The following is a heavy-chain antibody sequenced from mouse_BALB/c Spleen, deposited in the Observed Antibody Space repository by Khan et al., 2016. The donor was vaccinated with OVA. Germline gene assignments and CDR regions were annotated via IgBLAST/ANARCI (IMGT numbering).Heavy chain of an antibody. Sequence: VQLQQSGAELAKPGASVKMSCKASGYTFTSYWMHWVKQRPGQGLEWIGYINPSTDYTEYNQKFKDKATLTADKSSRTAYMQLTSLTSDDSAVYYCVNHGSSSAWFTYWGQGTLVTVSA. D-gene: IGHD1-1*01. CDR1: GYTFTSYW. CDR3: VNHGSSSAWFTY. J-gene: IGHJ3*01. CDR2: INPSTDYT. V-gene: IGHV1-7*01.